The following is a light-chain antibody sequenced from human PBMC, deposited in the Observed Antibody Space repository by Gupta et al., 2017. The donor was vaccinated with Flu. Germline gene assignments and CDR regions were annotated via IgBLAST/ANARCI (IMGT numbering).Light chain of an antibody. CDR1: QNIHKF. Sequence: PSSLSAIVVDRVAIACRAGQNIHKFLNWYEQKPGKAPMLLIYSASPLPTGVPSSFSCGGSGADFTRTISNLQPEDIANYYCQQTSTSPIAFGQGTRLEIK. CDR3: QQTSTSPIA. CDR2: SAS. V-gene: IGKV1-39*01. J-gene: IGKJ5*01.